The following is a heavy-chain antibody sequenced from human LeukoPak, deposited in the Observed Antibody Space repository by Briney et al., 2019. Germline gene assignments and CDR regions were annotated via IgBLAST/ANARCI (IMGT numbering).Heavy chain of an antibody. Sequence: GGSLRLSCAASGFTFSDYYMSWIRQAPGKGLEWVAVISYDGPNKYYADSVKGRFTISRDNSKNTLYLQMNSLRAEDTAVYYCAKGRYHLATVTLLDYWGQGTLVTVSS. J-gene: IGHJ4*02. V-gene: IGHV3-30*18. CDR1: GFTFSDYY. CDR2: ISYDGPNK. CDR3: AKGRYHLATVTLLDY. D-gene: IGHD4-17*01.